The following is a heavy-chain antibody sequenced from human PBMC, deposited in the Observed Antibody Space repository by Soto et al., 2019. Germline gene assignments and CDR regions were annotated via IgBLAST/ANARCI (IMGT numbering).Heavy chain of an antibody. CDR1: GYTFTSYA. V-gene: IGHV1-3*01. D-gene: IGHD1-26*01. CDR2: INAGNGNT. CDR3: ARAGSEWELLFSHDY. Sequence: ASVKVSCKASGYTFTSYAMHWVRQAPGQRLEWMGWINAGNGNTKYSQKFQGRVTITRDTSASTAYMELSSLRSEDTAVYYCARAGSEWELLFSHDYWGQGTLVTVSS. J-gene: IGHJ4*02.